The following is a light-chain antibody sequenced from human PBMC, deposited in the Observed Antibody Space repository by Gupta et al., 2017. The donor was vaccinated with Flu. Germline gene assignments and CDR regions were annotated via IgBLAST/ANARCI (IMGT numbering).Light chain of an antibody. CDR3: QQRSIWPPT. Sequence: TIFTQSPCTLALSPGERATLSCRASQSVSIFLAWYQQKTGQPPSLLIYDASNRATGVPPRFSGSGSGTEFTLTISSLEPEDSAVYFCQQRSIWPPTFGHGTKVDV. CDR1: QSVSIF. J-gene: IGKJ3*01. V-gene: IGKV3-11*01. CDR2: DAS.